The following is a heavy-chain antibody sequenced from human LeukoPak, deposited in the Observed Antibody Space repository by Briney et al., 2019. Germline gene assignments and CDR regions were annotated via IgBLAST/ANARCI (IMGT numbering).Heavy chain of an antibody. CDR3: ARGFDQYSSGWCSY. CDR1: GYTFTSYD. V-gene: IGHV1-8*01. CDR2: MNPNSGNT. Sequence: ASVKVSCKASGYTFTSYDINWVRQATGQGLEWMGWMNPNSGNTGYAQKFQGRVTMTRNTSISTAYVELSSLRSEDTAVYYCARGFDQYSSGWCSYWGQGTLVTVSS. J-gene: IGHJ4*02. D-gene: IGHD6-19*01.